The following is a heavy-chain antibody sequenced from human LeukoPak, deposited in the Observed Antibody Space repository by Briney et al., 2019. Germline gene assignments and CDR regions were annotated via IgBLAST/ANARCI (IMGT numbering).Heavy chain of an antibody. V-gene: IGHV3-23*01. CDR2: ISGSGGST. CDR1: GFTFSSYA. D-gene: IGHD3-16*02. Sequence: GGSLRLSCAPPGFTFSSYAMSRGPEAPGNGLKWVSAISGSGGSTYYADSVKGRFTISRDNSKNTLYLQMNSLRAEDTAVYYCAKEKDVPLFDYWGQGTLVTVSS. CDR3: AKEKDVPLFDY. J-gene: IGHJ4*02.